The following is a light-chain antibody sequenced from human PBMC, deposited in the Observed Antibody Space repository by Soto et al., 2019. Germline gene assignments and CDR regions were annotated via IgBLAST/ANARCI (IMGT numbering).Light chain of an antibody. CDR3: QHYNCHPLT. CDR2: QAS. CDR1: QSISSR. J-gene: IGKJ4*01. Sequence: DIPMTQSPSTLPASVGDRVTLTCRASQSISSRWAWYQQKPGKAPKLLIYQASRLESGVPPRFSGSGSGTDFTLTSSSLHQDVVVTYYCQHYNCHPLTFGRGTKVQIK. V-gene: IGKV1-5*03.